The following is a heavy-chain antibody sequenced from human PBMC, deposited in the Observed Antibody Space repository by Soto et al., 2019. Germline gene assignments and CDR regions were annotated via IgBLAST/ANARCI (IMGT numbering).Heavy chain of an antibody. V-gene: IGHV3-33*01. Sequence: GGSLRLSCAASGFTFSSYGMHWVRQAPGKGLEWVAVIWYDGSNKYYADSVKGRFTISRDNSKNTLYLQMNSLRAEDTAVYYCAREEYYYGSGSYSSYYYYGMDVWGQGTTVTVSS. CDR1: GFTFSSYG. J-gene: IGHJ6*02. CDR2: IWYDGSNK. D-gene: IGHD3-10*01. CDR3: AREEYYYGSGSYSSYYYYGMDV.